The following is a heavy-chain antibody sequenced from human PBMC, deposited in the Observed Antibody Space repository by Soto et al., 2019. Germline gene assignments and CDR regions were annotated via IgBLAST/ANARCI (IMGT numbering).Heavy chain of an antibody. D-gene: IGHD3-10*01. Sequence: QVQLQESGPGLVKPSETLSLTCTVSGASINSAYWSWLRQPPGKGLEWIGYIYYTGSTDYNPSLKSRVTISLDTTKNQISLKLSSVTAADTAIYYCARGHWELAYWGQGTLVTVSS. V-gene: IGHV4-59*08. J-gene: IGHJ4*01. CDR2: IYYTGST. CDR1: GASINSAY. CDR3: ARGHWELAY.